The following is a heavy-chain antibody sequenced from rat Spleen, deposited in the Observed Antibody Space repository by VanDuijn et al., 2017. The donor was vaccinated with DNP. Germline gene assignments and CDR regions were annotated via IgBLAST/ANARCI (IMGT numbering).Heavy chain of an antibody. Sequence: EVQLVESGGGLVQPGRSLKLSCAASGFTFSNYGMAWVRQAPKSGLEWVATISSSGDSSYYRDSVKGRFTISRDNAKGTLYLQMDSLRSEDTATYYCTKTGGNWVAHWGQGTLVTVSS. CDR2: ISSSGDSS. CDR1: GFTFSNYG. J-gene: IGHJ3*01. CDR3: TKTGGNWVAH. V-gene: IGHV5-19*01. D-gene: IGHD1-11*01.